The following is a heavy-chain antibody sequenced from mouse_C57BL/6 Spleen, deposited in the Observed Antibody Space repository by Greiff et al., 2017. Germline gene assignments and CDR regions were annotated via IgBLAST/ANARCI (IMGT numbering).Heavy chain of an antibody. J-gene: IGHJ2*01. CDR2: ISYSGST. V-gene: IGHV3-8*01. D-gene: IGHD2-3*01. CDR3: ARYYDDSYYFDY. Sequence: EVKVVESGPGLAKPSQTLSLTCSVTGYSITSDYWNWIRKFPGNKLEYMGYISYSGSTYYNPSLKSRISITRDTSKNQYYLQLNSVTTEDTATSYCARYYDDSYYFDYWGQGTTLTVSS. CDR1: GYSITSDY.